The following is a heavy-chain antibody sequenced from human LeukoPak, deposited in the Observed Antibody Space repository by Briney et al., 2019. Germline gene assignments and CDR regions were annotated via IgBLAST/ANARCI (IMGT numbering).Heavy chain of an antibody. Sequence: GGSLRLSCAASGFTFSSYAMHWVRQAPGKGLEWVAVISYDGSNKYYADSVKGRFTISRDNSKNTLYLQMNSLRAEDTAVYYCARGTDYYDSSGWGFDYWGQGTLVTVSS. CDR2: ISYDGSNK. D-gene: IGHD3-22*01. CDR1: GFTFSSYA. V-gene: IGHV3-30*04. CDR3: ARGTDYYDSSGWGFDY. J-gene: IGHJ4*02.